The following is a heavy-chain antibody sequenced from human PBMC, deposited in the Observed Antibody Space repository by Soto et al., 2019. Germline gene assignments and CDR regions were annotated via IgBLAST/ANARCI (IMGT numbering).Heavy chain of an antibody. CDR2: VSKDGNNE. J-gene: IGHJ6*02. CDR3: ARDQEAGNWGGGSCWVYHGMDV. V-gene: IGHV3-30*14. D-gene: IGHD2-15*01. CDR1: GFTFSDYT. Sequence: EQLVESGGGVVQSGRSLRLSCAASGFTFSDYTMNWVRQSPGKGLEWVAVVSKDGNNEYYAASVKGRCTSSRDNSKXXLCLQLNSLRAEDTAVYYCARDQEAGNWGGGSCWVYHGMDVWGQGTTVTVSS.